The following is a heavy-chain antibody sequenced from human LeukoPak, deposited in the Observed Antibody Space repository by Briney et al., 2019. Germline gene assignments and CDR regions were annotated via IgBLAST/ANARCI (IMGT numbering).Heavy chain of an antibody. J-gene: IGHJ4*02. V-gene: IGHV1/OR15-1*04. CDR2: INPNSGGT. D-gene: IGHD5/OR15-5a*01. CDR1: GYIFTDYY. CDR3: ASRGLYDWLDY. Sequence: ASVKVSCKASGYIFTDYYMHWVRQAPGQELGWMGRINPNSGGTNYAQKFQGRVTMTRDTSTSAVYMELSSLRSEDTAVYYCASRGLYDWLDYWGQGTLVTVSS.